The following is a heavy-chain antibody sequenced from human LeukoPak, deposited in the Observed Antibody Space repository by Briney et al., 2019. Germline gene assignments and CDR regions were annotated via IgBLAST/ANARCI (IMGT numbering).Heavy chain of an antibody. D-gene: IGHD3-9*01. CDR1: GGSFSGYY. Sequence: SETLSLTCAVYGGSFSGYYWSWIRQPPGKGLEWIGRIYTSGSTNYNPSLKSRVTISVDTSRNQFSLKLSSVTAADTAVYYCARRKRKILTGYYFFDYWGQGTLVTVSS. CDR2: IYTSGST. CDR3: ARRKRKILTGYYFFDY. V-gene: IGHV4-4*08. J-gene: IGHJ4*02.